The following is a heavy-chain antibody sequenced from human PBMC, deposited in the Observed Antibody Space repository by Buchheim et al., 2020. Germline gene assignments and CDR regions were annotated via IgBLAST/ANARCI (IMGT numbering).Heavy chain of an antibody. D-gene: IGHD3-3*01. CDR2: ISYDGSNK. V-gene: IGHV3-30*18. J-gene: IGHJ6*02. CDR3: AKDGKRDFWSGYYGGYYYGMDV. CDR1: GFTFSSYG. Sequence: QVQLVESGGGVVQPGRSLRLSCAASGFTFSSYGMHWVRQAPGKGLEWVAVISYDGSNKYYADSVKGRFTISRDNSKNTLYLQMNSLRAEDTAVYYCAKDGKRDFWSGYYGGYYYGMDVWGQGTT.